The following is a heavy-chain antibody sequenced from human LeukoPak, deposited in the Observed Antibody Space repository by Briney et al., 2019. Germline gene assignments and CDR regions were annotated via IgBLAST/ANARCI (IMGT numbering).Heavy chain of an antibody. V-gene: IGHV4-59*01. Sequence: PSETLSLTCTVSGGSISSYYWSWIRQPPGKGLEWIGYIYYNGSTNYNPSLKSRVTISVDTSKNQFSLKLSSVTAADTAVYYCAREGTDDAFDIWGQGTMVTVSS. CDR1: GGSISSYY. J-gene: IGHJ3*02. CDR3: AREGTDDAFDI. CDR2: IYYNGST.